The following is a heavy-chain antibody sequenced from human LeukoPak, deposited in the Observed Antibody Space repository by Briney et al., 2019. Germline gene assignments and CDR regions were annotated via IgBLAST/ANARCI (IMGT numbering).Heavy chain of an antibody. D-gene: IGHD3-3*01. CDR3: ARARRITIFRVALRPYYRDV. CDR2: MNPNSGNT. V-gene: IGHV1-8*01. CDR1: GYTFTSYD. J-gene: IGHJ6*03. Sequence: ASVKVSCKASGYTFTSYDINWVRQATGQGLEWMGWMNPNSGNTGYAQKFQGRVTMTRNTSISTAYMELSSLRSEDTAVYYCARARRITIFRVALRPYYRDVWGKGTTVTVSS.